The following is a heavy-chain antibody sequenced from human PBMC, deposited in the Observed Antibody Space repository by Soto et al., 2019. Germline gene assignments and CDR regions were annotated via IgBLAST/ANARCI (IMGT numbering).Heavy chain of an antibody. D-gene: IGHD6-6*01. CDR1: GFTFSSYS. Sequence: GGSLRLSCAASGFTFSSYSMNWVRQAPGKGLEWVSYISSSSSTIYYADSVKGRFTISRDNAKNSLYLQMNSLRDEDTAVYYCARDQDSSSSPYYYYGMDVWGQGTTVTVSS. CDR2: ISSSSSTI. V-gene: IGHV3-48*02. J-gene: IGHJ6*02. CDR3: ARDQDSSSSPYYYYGMDV.